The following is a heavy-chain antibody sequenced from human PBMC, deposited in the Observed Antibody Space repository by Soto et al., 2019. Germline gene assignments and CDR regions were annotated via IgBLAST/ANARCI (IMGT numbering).Heavy chain of an antibody. Sequence: QVQLVQSGAEVKKPGSWVEVSCKTSGGTFNTYPISWVRQAPGQGLEWMGAFIPILDIAYYAQKFQGRFTITAGKSTSTAYPELSRLASEDTAAYYCARGQRVVVVAPAALPSPSAYWRQGTLGT. J-gene: IGHJ4*02. D-gene: IGHD2-2*01. CDR1: GGTFNTYP. V-gene: IGHV1-69*02. CDR3: ARGQRVVVVAPAALPSPSAY. CDR2: FIPILDIA.